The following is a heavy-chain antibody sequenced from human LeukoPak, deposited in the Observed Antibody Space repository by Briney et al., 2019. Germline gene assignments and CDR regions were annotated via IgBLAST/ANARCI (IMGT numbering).Heavy chain of an antibody. V-gene: IGHV3-74*01. J-gene: IGHJ3*02. CDR1: GFTFSSYW. CDR2: INSDGSST. Sequence: GGSLRLSCAASGFTFSSYWMHWVRQAPGKGLVWVSRINSDGSSTSYADSVKGRFTISRDNAKNTLYLQMNSLRAEDTAVYYCASHPLRPGATGGFDIWGQGTMVTVSS. D-gene: IGHD1-26*01. CDR3: ASHPLRPGATGGFDI.